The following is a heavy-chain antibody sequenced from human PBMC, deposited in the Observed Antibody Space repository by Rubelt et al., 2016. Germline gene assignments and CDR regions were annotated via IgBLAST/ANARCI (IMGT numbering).Heavy chain of an antibody. J-gene: IGHJ5*02. CDR3: AHGEWELFVGWWFDP. CDR2: VYWDDDK. CDR1: GFSLSAYGVG. Sequence: QITLKESGPTLVKPTQTLTLTCTFSGFSLSAYGVGVGWIRQHTGEALEWLALVYWDDDKRYSQSLKSRLTLIKDTSKNQGVLRMTNMDPMDTATYYCAHGEWELFVGWWFDPWGQGTLVTVPP. D-gene: IGHD1-26*01. V-gene: IGHV2-5*02.